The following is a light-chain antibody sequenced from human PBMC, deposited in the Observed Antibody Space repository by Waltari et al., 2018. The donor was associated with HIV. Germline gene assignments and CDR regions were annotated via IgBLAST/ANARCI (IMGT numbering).Light chain of an antibody. CDR3: QSYDSSKGDWV. CDR2: ADN. J-gene: IGLJ3*02. V-gene: IGLV6-57*03. Sequence: NFMLTQPPSVSESPGKTVTISYTRSSGSIASNHVQWYQQRPGSAPTTVIYADNQRPSGVPDRFSGSIDSSSNSASLTISGLTTEDEADFYCQSYDSSKGDWVFGGGTKLTVL. CDR1: SGSIASNH.